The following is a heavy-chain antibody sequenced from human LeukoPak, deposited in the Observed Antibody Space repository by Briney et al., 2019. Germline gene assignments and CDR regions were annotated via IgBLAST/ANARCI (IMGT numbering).Heavy chain of an antibody. D-gene: IGHD2-2*01. CDR2: IFYSGST. V-gene: IGHV4-59*01. CDR3: AGDSTYYYYMDV. J-gene: IGHJ6*03. Sequence: SETLSLTCTVSGGSISSYYWSWIRQPPGKGLEWIGYIFYSGSTNYNPSLKSRVTISIDTSKNQFSLKLSSLTAADTAVYYCAGDSTYYYYMDVWGKGTTVTVSS. CDR1: GGSISSYY.